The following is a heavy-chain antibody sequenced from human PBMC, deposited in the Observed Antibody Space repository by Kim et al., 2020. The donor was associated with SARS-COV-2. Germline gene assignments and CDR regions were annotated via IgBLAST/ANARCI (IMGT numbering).Heavy chain of an antibody. J-gene: IGHJ3*01. CDR3: ARGLQYAFDV. CDR2: I. Sequence: IHYAVSVMGRFTISRDKAGESLFLRMNSLRDDDTAVYYCARGLQYAFDVWGQGTMVTASS. V-gene: IGHV3-48*02.